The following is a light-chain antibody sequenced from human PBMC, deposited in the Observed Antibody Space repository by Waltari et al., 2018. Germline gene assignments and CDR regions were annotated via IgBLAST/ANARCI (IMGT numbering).Light chain of an antibody. V-gene: IGKV6-21*01. Sequence: ETVLTQSPDFQSVTPTEKVTITCRASQSIDSSLHWYQQKPGQSPKLLIKYSSQSFSGVPSRFSGSGSGTDFTLTINGLEAEDAATYYCHQSGSLPWTFGQGTKVVIK. J-gene: IGKJ1*01. CDR2: YSS. CDR3: HQSGSLPWT. CDR1: QSIDSS.